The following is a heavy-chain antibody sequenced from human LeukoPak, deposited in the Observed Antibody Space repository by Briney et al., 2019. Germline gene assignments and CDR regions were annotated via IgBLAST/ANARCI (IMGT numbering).Heavy chain of an antibody. J-gene: IGHJ6*03. CDR2: ISVYNGNT. CDR3: ARGLGTDYYYYMDV. V-gene: IGHV1-18*01. CDR1: GYTFTSYS. D-gene: IGHD6-13*01. Sequence: ASVKVSCKASGYTFTSYSINWVRQAPGQGLEWMGWISVYNGNTNYVQKLQGRVTMTTDTSTSTDYMELRSLRSDDTAVYYCARGLGTDYYYYMDVWGKGTTVTVSS.